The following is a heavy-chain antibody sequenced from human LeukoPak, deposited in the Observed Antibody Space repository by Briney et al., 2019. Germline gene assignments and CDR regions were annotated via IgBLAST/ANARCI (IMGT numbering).Heavy chain of an antibody. CDR3: ARDPDYDSSGYKGGSLEN. CDR2: IYHSGNT. CDR1: GGSISSSNW. J-gene: IGHJ4*02. D-gene: IGHD3-22*01. Sequence: PSETLSLTCAVSGGSISSSNWWSWVRQSPGKGLEWIGEIYHSGNTNYNPSLKSRVTISVDKSKNQFSLKLSSVTAADTAVYYCARDPDYDSSGYKGGSLENWGQGTLVTVSS. V-gene: IGHV4-4*02.